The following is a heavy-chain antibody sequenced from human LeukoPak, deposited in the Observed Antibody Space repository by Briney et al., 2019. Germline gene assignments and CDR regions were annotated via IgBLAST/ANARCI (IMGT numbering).Heavy chain of an antibody. D-gene: IGHD6-19*01. V-gene: IGHV3-23*01. CDR1: GFTFSSYA. CDR3: ARDHRYSSGWSEN. CDR2: ISGSGGST. Sequence: PGGSLRLSCAASGFTFSSYAMSWVRQAPGKGLEWVSAISGSGGSTYYADSVKGRFTISRDNAKNSLYLQMNSLRAEDTALYYCARDHRYSSGWSENWGQGTLVTVSS. J-gene: IGHJ4*02.